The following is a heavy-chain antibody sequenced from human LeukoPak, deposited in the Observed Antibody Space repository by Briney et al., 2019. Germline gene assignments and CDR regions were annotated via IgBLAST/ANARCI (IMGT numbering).Heavy chain of an antibody. J-gene: IGHJ4*02. Sequence: PGGSLRLSCAASGFTFSSYSMNWVRQAPGKGLEWVSAISGSGGSTYYADSVKGRFTISRDNSKNTLYLQMNSLRAEDTAVYYCATGPTVTTFFDYWGQGTLVTVSS. D-gene: IGHD4-17*01. CDR1: GFTFSSYS. CDR3: ATGPTVTTFFDY. V-gene: IGHV3-23*01. CDR2: ISGSGGST.